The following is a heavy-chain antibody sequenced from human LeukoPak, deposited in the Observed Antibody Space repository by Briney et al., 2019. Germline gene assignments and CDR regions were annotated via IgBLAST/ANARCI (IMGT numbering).Heavy chain of an antibody. V-gene: IGHV1-46*01. CDR3: ARGRGVDNWFDP. CDR2: INPSGGST. D-gene: IGHD3-10*01. Sequence: ASVKVSCKASGYTFTSYAMNWVRQAPGQGLEWMGIINPSGGSTSYAQKFQGRVTMTRDTSTSTVYMELSSLRSEDTAVYYCARGRGVDNWFDPWGQGTLVTVSS. CDR1: GYTFTSYA. J-gene: IGHJ5*02.